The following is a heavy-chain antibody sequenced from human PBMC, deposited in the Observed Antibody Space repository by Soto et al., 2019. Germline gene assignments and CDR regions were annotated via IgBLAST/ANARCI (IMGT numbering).Heavy chain of an antibody. CDR3: AKDATPAITMFGVVIPIDY. V-gene: IGHV3-23*01. CDR1: GFTFSSYA. J-gene: IGHJ4*02. CDR2: ISGSGGST. Sequence: EVQLLESGGGLVQPGGSLRLSCAASGFTFSSYAMSWVRQAPGKGLEWVSAISGSGGSTYYADSVKGRFTISRDNSKNTLYLQMNSLRAEDTAVYYGAKDATPAITMFGVVIPIDYWGQGTLVTVSS. D-gene: IGHD3-3*01.